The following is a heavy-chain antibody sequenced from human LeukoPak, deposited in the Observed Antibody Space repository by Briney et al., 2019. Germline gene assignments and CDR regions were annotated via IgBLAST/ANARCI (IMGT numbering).Heavy chain of an antibody. V-gene: IGHV3-23*01. D-gene: IGHD6-6*01. J-gene: IGHJ3*02. Sequence: GGSLRLSCAASGFTLSNSAMSWVRQAPGKGLEWVSGFSGPGKTYYADSVKGRFTISRDTSKSTLYLQINSLRAEGTAVYYCAKAWWSTSSGGDSFGTWGQGTMVTVSS. CDR1: GFTLSNSA. CDR2: FSGPGKT. CDR3: AKAWWSTSSGGDSFGT.